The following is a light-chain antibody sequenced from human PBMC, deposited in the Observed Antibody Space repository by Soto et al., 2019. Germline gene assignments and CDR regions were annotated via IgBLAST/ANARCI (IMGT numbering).Light chain of an antibody. J-gene: IGKJ1*01. V-gene: IGKV3-11*01. CDR2: DAS. Sequence: EIVLTQSPGTLSLSPGERATLSCRASQSINNNLAWYQQKPGQAPRLLIYDASNRATGIPARFSGSGSGTDFTLTISSLQPEDVATYYCQNYHSAPWTFGQGTKVDIK. CDR1: QSINNN. CDR3: QNYHSAPWT.